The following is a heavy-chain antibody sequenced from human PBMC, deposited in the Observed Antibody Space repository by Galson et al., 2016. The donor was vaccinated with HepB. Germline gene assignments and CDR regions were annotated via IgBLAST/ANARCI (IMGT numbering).Heavy chain of an antibody. V-gene: IGHV5-51*01. J-gene: IGHJ4*02. CDR3: ARPPDLGAQFDY. CDR1: GHSFTDFW. Sequence: QSGAEVKKPGESLKISCKGSGHSFTDFWIAWVRQMPGKGLEWMGIIYPGDSETRYGTSFEGLVSISADKSINTAYLQWSSLKASDTAMYYCARPPDLGAQFDYWGQGTLVTVSS. CDR2: IYPGDSET.